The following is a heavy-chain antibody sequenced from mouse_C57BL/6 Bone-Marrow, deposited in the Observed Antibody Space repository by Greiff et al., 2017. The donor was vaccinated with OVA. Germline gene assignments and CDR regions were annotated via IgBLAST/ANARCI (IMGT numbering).Heavy chain of an antibody. J-gene: IGHJ1*03. V-gene: IGHV5-9-1*02. CDR1: GFTFSSYA. CDR3: TRDGGPYFDV. CDR2: ISSGGDYI. D-gene: IGHD2-3*01. Sequence: DVMLVESGGDLVKPGGSLKLSCAASGFTFSSYAMSWVRQTPEKRLEWVAYISSGGDYIYYADTVKGRFTISRDNARNTLYLQMSSLKSEDTAMYYCTRDGGPYFDVWGTGTTVTVSS.